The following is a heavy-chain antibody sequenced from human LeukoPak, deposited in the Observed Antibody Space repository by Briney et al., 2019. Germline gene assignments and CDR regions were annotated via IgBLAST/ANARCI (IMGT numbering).Heavy chain of an antibody. Sequence: PSETLSLTCTVSRGSPCSSSYYCGWVRQPPGNGLEWIGSIYYSGITYYNPSLKSRVTISVDTSKNQFSLKLSSVTAADTAVYYCATTTYYYDYWGQGTLVTVSS. CDR1: RGSPCSSSYY. CDR2: IYYSGIT. J-gene: IGHJ4*02. V-gene: IGHV4-39*01. D-gene: IGHD1-1*01. CDR3: ATTTYYYDY.